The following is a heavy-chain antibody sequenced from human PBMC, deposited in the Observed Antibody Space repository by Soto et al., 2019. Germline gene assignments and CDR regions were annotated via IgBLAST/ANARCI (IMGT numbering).Heavy chain of an antibody. CDR2: IYPGDSDT. CDR1: GYSFTSYW. V-gene: IGHV5-51*01. D-gene: IGHD6-25*01. CDR3: ARPFDTSGWYDH. Sequence: GESLKISCTGSGYSFTSYWIAWVRQMPGKGLECMGIIYPGDSDTRYSPSFEGQVTISADKSINTAYLQWSSLKASDSAMYYCARPFDTSGWYDHRGQGTPVNVSS. J-gene: IGHJ5*02.